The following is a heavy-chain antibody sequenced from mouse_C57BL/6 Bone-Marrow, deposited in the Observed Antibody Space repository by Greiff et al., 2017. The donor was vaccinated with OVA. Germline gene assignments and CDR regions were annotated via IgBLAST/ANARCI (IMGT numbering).Heavy chain of an antibody. J-gene: IGHJ3*01. D-gene: IGHD1-1*01. CDR1: GFTIKDDY. Sequence: EVQLQQSGAELVRPGASVKLSCTASGFTIKDDYMHWVKQRPEQGLEWIGWIDPENGDTEYASKFQGKATITADTSSNTAYLQLSSLTSEDTAVYYCTALYGSSYEGWFAYWGQGTLVTVSA. CDR3: TALYGSSYEGWFAY. CDR2: IDPENGDT. V-gene: IGHV14-4*01.